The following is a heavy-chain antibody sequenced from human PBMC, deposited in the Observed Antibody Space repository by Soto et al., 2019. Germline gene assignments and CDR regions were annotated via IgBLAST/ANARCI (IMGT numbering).Heavy chain of an antibody. CDR3: WRGRPYFCSSTMWHYYYYYGMDV. CDR2: INYSGST. CDR1: GGFFSSYY. Sequence: PSETLSLTCAVYGGFFSSYYWSGSRRPPGKGLVWLGEINYSGSTTHNPSLKSRGTISLDTSKNQFSLQLRTVSAAATAVYYCWRGRPYFCSSTMWHYYYYYGMDVGGQGT. V-gene: IGHV4-34*01. D-gene: IGHD2-2*01. J-gene: IGHJ6*02.